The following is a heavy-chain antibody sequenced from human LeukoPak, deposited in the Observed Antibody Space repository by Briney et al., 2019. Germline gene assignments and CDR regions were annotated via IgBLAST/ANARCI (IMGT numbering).Heavy chain of an antibody. V-gene: IGHV3-23*01. J-gene: IGHJ6*03. CDR2: ISGSGGST. CDR3: TTDSSSWHHPGTVPPAYYYYYMDV. Sequence: GGSLRLSCAASGFTFSSYGMSWVRQAPGKGLEWVSAISGSGGSTYYADSVKGRFTISRDNSKNTLYLQMNSLKTEDTAVYYCTTDSSSWHHPGTVPPAYYYYYMDVWGKGTTVTVSS. D-gene: IGHD6-13*01. CDR1: GFTFSSYG.